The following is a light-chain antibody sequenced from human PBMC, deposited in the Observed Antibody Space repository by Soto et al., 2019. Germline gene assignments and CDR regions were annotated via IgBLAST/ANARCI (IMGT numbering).Light chain of an antibody. Sequence: EIVLTQSPGILSLSPVERASLSCRASQAVNTRLAWYPHKPGQAPRLLIYLTSNRAAGIPARFSGSGAETDGALTSSDVEPEDFAVYYCHQRQSWPRTFGQGTKVDIK. CDR3: HQRQSWPRT. CDR1: QAVNTR. V-gene: IGKV3D-11*01. J-gene: IGKJ1*01. CDR2: LTS.